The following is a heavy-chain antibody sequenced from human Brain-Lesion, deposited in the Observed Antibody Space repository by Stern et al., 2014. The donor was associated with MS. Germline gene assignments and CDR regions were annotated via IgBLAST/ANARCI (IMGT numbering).Heavy chain of an antibody. D-gene: IGHD3-10*01. CDR2: VNNDGRRT. J-gene: IGHJ5*01. CDR1: GFTFSTYW. CDR3: ARGERWFDS. V-gene: IGHV3-74*02. Sequence: EVQLVESGGGLVQPGGSLRLSCAASGFTFSTYWMHWVRQPPGKGLVWVSRVNNDGRRTSYADSVKGRFTMSLDNAKNTLYLQMNSLRVEDTAIYYCARGERWFDSWGQGTLVTVSS.